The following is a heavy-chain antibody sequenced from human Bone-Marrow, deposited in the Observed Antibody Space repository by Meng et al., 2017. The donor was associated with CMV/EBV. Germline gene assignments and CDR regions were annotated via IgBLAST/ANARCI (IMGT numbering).Heavy chain of an antibody. Sequence: GSLRLSCAVYGGSFSGYYWSWIRQPPGKGLEWIGEINHSGSTNYNPSLKSRVTISVDTSKNQFSLKLSSVTAADTAVYYCASRTGDFLNDAFDIWGPGKMVTVSS. CDR1: GGSFSGYY. V-gene: IGHV4-34*01. CDR3: ASRTGDFLNDAFDI. CDR2: INHSGST. D-gene: IGHD7-27*01. J-gene: IGHJ3*02.